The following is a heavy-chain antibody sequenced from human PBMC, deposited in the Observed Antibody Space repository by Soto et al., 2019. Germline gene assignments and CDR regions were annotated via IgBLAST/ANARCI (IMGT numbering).Heavy chain of an antibody. V-gene: IGHV4-59*01. D-gene: IGHD3-3*01. J-gene: IGHJ5*02. CDR2: IYYSGST. CDR3: ARDRHGWSGYGNWFDP. CDR1: GGSISSYY. Sequence: SETLSLTCTVSGGSISSYYWSWIRQPPGKGLEWIGYIYYSGSTNYNPSLKSRVTISVDTSKNQFSLKLSSVTAADTAVYYCARDRHGWSGYGNWFDPWGQGTLVTVSS.